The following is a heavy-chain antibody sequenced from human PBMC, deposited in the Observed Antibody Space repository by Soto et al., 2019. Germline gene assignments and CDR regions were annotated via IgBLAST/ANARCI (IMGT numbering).Heavy chain of an antibody. Sequence: GGSRRLSCAASTSGFGGSNYMTWVRQAPGQGLEWVSVIYRDGNTYYVDSVKGRFTISRDNSKNTLYLQMNSLRGEDMAVYYCARGRFGMDVWGQGTTVTVSS. CDR2: IYRDGNT. J-gene: IGHJ6*02. V-gene: IGHV3-53*01. CDR3: ARGRFGMDV. CDR1: TSGFGGSNY.